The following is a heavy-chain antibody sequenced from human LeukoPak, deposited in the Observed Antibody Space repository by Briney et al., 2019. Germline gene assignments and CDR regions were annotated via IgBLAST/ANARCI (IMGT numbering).Heavy chain of an antibody. Sequence: KPSETLSLTCTVSGGSISSYYWSWIRQPPGKGLEWIGYIYYSGSTNYNPSLKSRVTISVDTSKNQFSLKLSSVTAADTAVYYCARERGVLRYFDWLPHDAFDIWGQGTMVTVSS. CDR2: IYYSGST. CDR1: GGSISSYY. CDR3: ARERGVLRYFDWLPHDAFDI. D-gene: IGHD3-9*01. J-gene: IGHJ3*02. V-gene: IGHV4-59*01.